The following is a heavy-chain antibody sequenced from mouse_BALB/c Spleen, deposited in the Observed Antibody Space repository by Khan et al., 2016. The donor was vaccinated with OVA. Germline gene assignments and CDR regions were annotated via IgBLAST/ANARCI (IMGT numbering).Heavy chain of an antibody. J-gene: IGHJ2*01. CDR2: IYPGSGST. CDR1: GYTFTDYI. D-gene: IGHD1-1*01. CDR3: ARSGYGSLGY. V-gene: IGHV1-77*01. Sequence: QVQLQQSGPVLVKPGASVKMSCKASGYTFTDYIINWVRQRTGQGLEWIGQIYPGSGSTYYNEKFKGKATLTADKSSNTAYMQLRSLTSADSAVYFCARSGYGSLGYWGQGTTLTVSS.